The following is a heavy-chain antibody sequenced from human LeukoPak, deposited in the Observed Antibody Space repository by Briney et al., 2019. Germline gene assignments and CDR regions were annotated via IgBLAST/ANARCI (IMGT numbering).Heavy chain of an antibody. CDR2: ISGGSGNI. D-gene: IGHD3-10*01. CDR1: GFTFSNYD. CDR3: AKGSDYYGSGTSKKTD. J-gene: IGHJ4*02. V-gene: IGHV3-23*01. Sequence: PGGSLRLSCSVSGFTFSNYDMHWVRQAPGKGLEWVSLISGGSGNIFYVDSVKGRFAISRDNSKNTLYVQMTSLRAEDTAICYCAKGSDYYGSGTSKKTDWGQGTLVSVS.